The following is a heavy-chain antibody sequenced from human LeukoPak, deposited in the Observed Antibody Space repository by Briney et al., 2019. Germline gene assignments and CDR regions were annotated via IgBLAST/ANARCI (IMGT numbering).Heavy chain of an antibody. Sequence: ASVKVSCKVSGYTLTELFMHWVRQAPGKGLEWLGGFDPEDGETIYAQKFQGRVTMTEDTSTDTAYMELSSLRSEDTAVYYCATLYYDSSGYHGGDAVDIWGQGTIVNVSS. CDR3: ATLYYDSSGYHGGDAVDI. CDR1: GYTLTELF. V-gene: IGHV1-24*01. CDR2: FDPEDGET. J-gene: IGHJ3*02. D-gene: IGHD3-22*01.